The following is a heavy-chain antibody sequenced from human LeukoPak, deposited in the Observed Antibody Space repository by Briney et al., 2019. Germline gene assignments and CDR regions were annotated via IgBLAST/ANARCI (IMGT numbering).Heavy chain of an antibody. D-gene: IGHD2-2*01. J-gene: IGHJ6*02. Sequence: GGSLRLSCAASGYTFDDHAMHWVRQVPGKGLEWVSGISWNSGIIGYAESVKGRFTISRDNAKNSLYLQMNSLRAEDTAVYYCARFDIVVVPAAMPDYYYYYGMDVWGQGTTDTVSS. CDR3: ARFDIVVVPAAMPDYYYYYGMDV. V-gene: IGHV3-9*01. CDR2: ISWNSGII. CDR1: GYTFDDHA.